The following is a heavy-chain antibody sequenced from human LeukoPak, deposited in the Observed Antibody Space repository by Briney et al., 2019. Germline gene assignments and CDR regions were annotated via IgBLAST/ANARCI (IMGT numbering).Heavy chain of an antibody. V-gene: IGHV3-30*18. CDR3: AKDDWGMASIGGMDV. CDR2: ISYDGSEQ. J-gene: IGHJ6*02. D-gene: IGHD6-13*01. Sequence: GGSLRLSCAASGFTFSSYAMSWVRQAPGKGLEWVAVISYDGSEQYYADSVKGRFTISRDNSKNTLYLQMNSLRAEDTAVYYCAKDDWGMASIGGMDVWGQGTTVTVFS. CDR1: GFTFSSYA.